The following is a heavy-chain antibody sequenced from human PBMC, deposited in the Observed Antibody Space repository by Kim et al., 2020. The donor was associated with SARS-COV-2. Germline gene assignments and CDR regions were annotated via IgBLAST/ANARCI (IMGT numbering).Heavy chain of an antibody. D-gene: IGHD2-15*01. CDR2: INPRGGVT. V-gene: IGHV1-46*02. J-gene: IGHJ5*02. CDR3: ALVVISTNDGLDP. Sequence: ASVKVSCKASGNIVNDYYVHWVRQAPGEGLEWMGLINPRGGVTTYAPKFQGRVTMTRDTSTNTLYLELNSLRFDDAAVYYCALVVISTNDGLDPWGQGTLVTVSS. CDR1: GNIVNDYY.